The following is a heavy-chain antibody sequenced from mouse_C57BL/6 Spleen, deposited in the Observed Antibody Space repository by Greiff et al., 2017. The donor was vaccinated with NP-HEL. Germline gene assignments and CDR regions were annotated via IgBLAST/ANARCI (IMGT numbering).Heavy chain of an antibody. J-gene: IGHJ4*01. Sequence: QVQLKQPGAELVMPGASVKLSCKASGYTFTSYWMHWVNQRPGQGLEWIGAIDPSDSYTNYNQKFKGKSTLTVDKSSSTAYMQLSSLTSEDSAVYYCARGYYGSGDYWGQGTSVTVSS. CDR1: GYTFTSYW. CDR2: IDPSDSYT. CDR3: ARGYYGSGDY. D-gene: IGHD1-1*01. V-gene: IGHV1-69*01.